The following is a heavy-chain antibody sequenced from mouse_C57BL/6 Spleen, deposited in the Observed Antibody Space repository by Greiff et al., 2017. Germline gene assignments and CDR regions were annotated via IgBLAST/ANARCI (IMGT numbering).Heavy chain of an antibody. CDR2: IHPNSGST. CDR3: ARSGSNYREAMDY. V-gene: IGHV1-64*01. Sequence: QVQLKQPGAELVKPGASVKLSCKASGYTFTSYWMHWVKQRPGQGLEWIGMIHPNSGSTNYNEKFKSKATLTVDKSSSTAYMQLSSLTSEDSAVXYCARSGSNYREAMDYWGQGTSVTVSS. D-gene: IGHD2-5*01. CDR1: GYTFTSYW. J-gene: IGHJ4*01.